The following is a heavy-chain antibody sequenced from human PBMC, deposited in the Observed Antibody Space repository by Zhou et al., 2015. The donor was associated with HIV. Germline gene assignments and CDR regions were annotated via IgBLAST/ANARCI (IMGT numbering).Heavy chain of an antibody. J-gene: IGHJ4*02. Sequence: QVQLLQSGAEVKKPDSSVRVSCKGSGDAFSSYSISWVRQAPGQGLQWMGRIIPLFGTPEYAQTFQDRVTISADEYTNTVYMEVSRLTADDTAVYYCARDVPSYYSDSSGRHIMGVHWGQGTLLIVSS. D-gene: IGHD3-22*01. CDR1: GDAFSSYS. V-gene: IGHV1-69*01. CDR3: ARDVPSYYSDSSGRHIMGVH. CDR2: IIPLFGTP.